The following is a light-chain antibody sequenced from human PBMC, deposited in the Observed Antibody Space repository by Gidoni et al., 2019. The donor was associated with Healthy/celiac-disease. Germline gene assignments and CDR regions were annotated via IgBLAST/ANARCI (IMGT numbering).Light chain of an antibody. CDR1: QSVSSSY. J-gene: IGKJ2*01. V-gene: IGKV3-20*01. CDR2: GAS. Sequence: EIVLTQSPGTLSLSPGERATLPCRARQSVSSSYLAWYQQKPGQAPRLLIYGASSRATGIPDRFSGSGSGTDFTLTISRLEPEDFAVYYCQQYGSSLYTFGQGTKLEIK. CDR3: QQYGSSLYT.